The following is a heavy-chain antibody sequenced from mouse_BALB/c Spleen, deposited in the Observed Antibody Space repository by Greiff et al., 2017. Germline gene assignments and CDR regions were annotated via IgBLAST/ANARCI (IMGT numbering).Heavy chain of an antibody. D-gene: IGHD4-1*01. CDR2: INPGSGGT. CDR1: GYAFTNYL. CDR3: ARSGRGY. Sequence: QVQLQQSGAELVRPGTSVKVSCKASGYAFTNYLIEWVKQRPGQGLEWIGVINPGSGGTNYNEKFKGKATLTADKSSSTAYMQLSSLTSDDSAVYFCARSGRGYWGQGTTLTVSS. V-gene: IGHV1-54*01. J-gene: IGHJ2*01.